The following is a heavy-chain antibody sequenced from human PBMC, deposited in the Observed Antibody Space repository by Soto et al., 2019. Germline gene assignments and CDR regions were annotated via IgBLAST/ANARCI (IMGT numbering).Heavy chain of an antibody. D-gene: IGHD3-16*01. V-gene: IGHV3-33*05. J-gene: IGHJ1*01. CDR3: ARWGTTGGLDV. CDR2: TSYDGSNK. Sequence: QVQLVESGGGVVQPGTSLRLSCVGSGFTFRSYVIHWVRQAPGKGLEWVALTSYDGSNKDYGDSVKGRFTISRDNSRNTVDLKMDSRRREDTALYYCARWGTTGGLDVWGQGTLVSVSS. CDR1: GFTFRSYV.